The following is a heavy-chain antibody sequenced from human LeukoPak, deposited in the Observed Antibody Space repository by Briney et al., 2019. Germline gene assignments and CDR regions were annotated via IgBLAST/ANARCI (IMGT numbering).Heavy chain of an antibody. CDR3: AKVGGTIFGVVINWYYYYMDV. CDR1: GFTFSSYW. J-gene: IGHJ6*03. D-gene: IGHD3-3*01. Sequence: PGGSLRLSCAASGFTFSSYWMSWVRQAPEKGLEWVASIKQDGSEKYYVDSVKGRFTISRDKAKDSLYLQMNSLRAEDTAVYYCAKVGGTIFGVVINWYYYYMDVWGKGTTVTVSS. V-gene: IGHV3-7*03. CDR2: IKQDGSEK.